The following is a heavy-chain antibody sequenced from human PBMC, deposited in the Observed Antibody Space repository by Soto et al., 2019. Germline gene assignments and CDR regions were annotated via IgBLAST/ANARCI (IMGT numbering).Heavy chain of an antibody. CDR1: GASLSSNSAA. J-gene: IGHJ6*02. V-gene: IGHV6-1*01. Sequence: PSQTLSLTCVISGASLSSNSAAWSWIRQFPSRGLEWLGRTYYRSKWYNEYALSVKSRITINPDTSKNQFSLQLNSVSPEDTAIYYCAREPNYYGLDVWGQGTTVTVSS. CDR3: AREPNYYGLDV. CDR2: TYYRSKWYN.